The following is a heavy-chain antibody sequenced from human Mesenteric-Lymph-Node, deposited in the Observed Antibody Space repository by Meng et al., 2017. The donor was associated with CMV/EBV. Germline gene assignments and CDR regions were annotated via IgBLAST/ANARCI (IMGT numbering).Heavy chain of an antibody. CDR1: GFTFSSYA. J-gene: IGHJ3*02. CDR3: ARDVYVSGWTGGAFNI. CDR2: IDSSSSYI. D-gene: IGHD6-19*01. Sequence: GGSLRLSCAASGFTFSSYAMSWVRQAPGKGLEWVSSIDSSSSYIYYTDSVQGRFTISRDNTKNSLYLQMNSLRVEDTAVYYCARDVYVSGWTGGAFNIWGQGTMVTVSS. V-gene: IGHV3-21*01.